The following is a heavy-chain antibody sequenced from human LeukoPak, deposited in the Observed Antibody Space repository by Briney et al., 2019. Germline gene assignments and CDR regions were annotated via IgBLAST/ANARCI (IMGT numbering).Heavy chain of an antibody. D-gene: IGHD2-15*01. V-gene: IGHV3-74*01. CDR1: GFTFTTYW. Sequence: PGGSLRLSCAASGFTFTTYWMHWVRQAPGKGLVWVSHITADGRTTNYADSVKGRFTISRDNAKNTLYLQMNSLRAEDTAVYYCARGRYCSGGTCYFDYWGQGTLVTVSS. J-gene: IGHJ4*02. CDR3: ARGRYCSGGTCYFDY. CDR2: ITADGRTT.